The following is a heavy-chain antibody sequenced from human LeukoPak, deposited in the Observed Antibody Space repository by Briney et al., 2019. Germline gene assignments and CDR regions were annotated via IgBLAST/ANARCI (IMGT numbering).Heavy chain of an antibody. D-gene: IGHD3-9*01. CDR1: GFTFSSYA. V-gene: IGHV3-30*04. CDR3: AKVGQNYHILTYYFDY. CDR2: ISYDGSNK. Sequence: PGGSLRLSCAASGFTFSSYAMHWVRQAPGKGLEWVAVISYDGSNKYYADSVKGRFTISRDNSKNTLYLQMNSLRAEDTAVYYCAKVGQNYHILTYYFDYWGQGTLVTVSS. J-gene: IGHJ4*02.